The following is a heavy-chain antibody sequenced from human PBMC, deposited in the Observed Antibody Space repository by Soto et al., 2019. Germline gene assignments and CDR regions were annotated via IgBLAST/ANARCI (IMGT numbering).Heavy chain of an antibody. CDR1: GYTFTRYG. D-gene: IGHD3-9*01. Sequence: ASVKVSCKASGYTFTRYGISWVRQAPGQGLEWMGWISGYNGDTKYAQKFQGRVTMTVDTSTTTAYMEPRSLTSDDRAVYYCAHILSGSQFNYWGQGTPVTVSS. CDR2: ISGYNGDT. V-gene: IGHV1-18*01. J-gene: IGHJ4*02. CDR3: AHILSGSQFNY.